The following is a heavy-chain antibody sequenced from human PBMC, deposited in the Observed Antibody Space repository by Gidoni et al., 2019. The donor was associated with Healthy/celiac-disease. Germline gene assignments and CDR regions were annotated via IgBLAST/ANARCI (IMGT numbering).Heavy chain of an antibody. CDR2: IYYSGST. CDR3: ASPRSLGYSGYNFDY. D-gene: IGHD5-12*01. V-gene: IGHV4-39*01. CDR1: GGSISSSSYY. J-gene: IGHJ4*02. Sequence: QLQLQESGPGLVKPSETLSLTCTVSGGSISSSSYYWGWIRQPPGKGLEWIGSIYYSGSTYYNPSLKSRVTISVDTSKNQFSLKLSSVTAADTAVYYCASPRSLGYSGYNFDYWGQGTLVTVSS.